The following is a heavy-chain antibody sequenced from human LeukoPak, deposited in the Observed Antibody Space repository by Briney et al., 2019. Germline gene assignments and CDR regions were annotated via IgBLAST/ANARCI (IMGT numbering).Heavy chain of an antibody. D-gene: IGHD3-9*01. CDR2: ISSSSSYI. Sequence: GGSLRLSCAASGFTFSSYSMNWVRQAPGKGLEWVSSISSSSSYIYYADSVKGRFTISRDNAKNSLYLQMNSLRAEDTAVYYCARDLPVTASYDILTVYYYYYYGMDVWGQGTTVTVSS. CDR1: GFTFSSYS. V-gene: IGHV3-21*01. J-gene: IGHJ6*02. CDR3: ARDLPVTASYDILTVYYYYYYGMDV.